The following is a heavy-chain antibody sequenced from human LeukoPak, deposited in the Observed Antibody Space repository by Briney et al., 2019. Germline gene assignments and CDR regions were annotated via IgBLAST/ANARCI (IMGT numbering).Heavy chain of an antibody. CDR1: GGSFSGYY. V-gene: IGHV4-34*01. CDR3: ARPITMVRGHNWFDP. CDR2: INHSGST. D-gene: IGHD3-10*01. Sequence: SETLSLTCAVYGGSFSGYYWGWIRQPPGKGLEWIGEINHSGSTNYNPSLKSRVTISVDTSENQFSLKLSSVTAADTAVYYCARPITMVRGHNWFDPWGQGTLVTVSS. J-gene: IGHJ5*02.